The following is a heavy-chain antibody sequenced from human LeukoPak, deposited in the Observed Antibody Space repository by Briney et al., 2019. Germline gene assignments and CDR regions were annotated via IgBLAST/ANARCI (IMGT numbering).Heavy chain of an antibody. J-gene: IGHJ5*02. CDR2: ISSSSSYI. Sequence: GGSLRLSCAASGFTFSSYSMNWVRQAPGKGLEWVSSISSSSSYIYYADSVKGRFTISRDNAKNSLYLQMNSLRAEDTAVYYCARGDYYGSGTYYNSPRRGWFDPWGQGTLVTVPS. CDR1: GFTFSSYS. CDR3: ARGDYYGSGTYYNSPRRGWFDP. V-gene: IGHV3-21*01. D-gene: IGHD3-10*01.